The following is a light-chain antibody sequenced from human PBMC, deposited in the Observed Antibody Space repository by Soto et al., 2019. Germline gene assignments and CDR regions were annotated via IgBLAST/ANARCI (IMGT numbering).Light chain of an antibody. V-gene: IGLV2-14*01. Sequence: QSVLTQTASVSGSPGQSITSSCTGPSSDVGTYNYVSWYQHHPGKAPKLIIYEVSNRPSGVSNRFSGSKSGSTASLTISGLQAEDEADYHCTSYTRDTALVFGTGTKVTVL. J-gene: IGLJ1*01. CDR3: TSYTRDTALV. CDR2: EVS. CDR1: SSDVGTYNY.